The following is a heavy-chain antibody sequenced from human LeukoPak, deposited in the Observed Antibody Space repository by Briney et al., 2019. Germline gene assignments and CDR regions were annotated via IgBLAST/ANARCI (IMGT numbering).Heavy chain of an antibody. CDR3: AGSIVRKYYDFWSFSAGD. CDR1: GGSISSYY. V-gene: IGHV4-34*01. J-gene: IGHJ4*02. CDR2: INHSGRA. Sequence: SETLSLTCTVSGGSISSYYWSWSRQPPGKGLGWIGEINHSGRANDNPSRKRRVTRSVGTSKNQFSLRLSSVPAADTAVYYCAGSIVRKYYDFWSFSAGDWGQGTLVTVSS. D-gene: IGHD3-3*01.